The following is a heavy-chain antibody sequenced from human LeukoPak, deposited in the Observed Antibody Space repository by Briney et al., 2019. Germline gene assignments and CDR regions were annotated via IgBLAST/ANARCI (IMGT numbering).Heavy chain of an antibody. Sequence: GGSLRLSCSASGFTFSGYAMSWVRQAQGKGLEWVSTISNSGGSTYYENSVKGRFSISRDNSKNTLYLQMNSLRAEDTAVYYCAKVGYGDYARFDYWGQGTLVTVSS. CDR3: AKVGYGDYARFDY. D-gene: IGHD4-17*01. V-gene: IGHV3-23*01. CDR1: GFTFSGYA. CDR2: ISNSGGST. J-gene: IGHJ4*02.